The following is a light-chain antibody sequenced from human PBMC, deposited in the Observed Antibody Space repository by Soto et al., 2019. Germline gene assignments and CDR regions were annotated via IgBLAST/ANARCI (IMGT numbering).Light chain of an antibody. CDR2: SNN. CDR3: GAWDDSLHGPVV. J-gene: IGLJ2*01. Sequence: QSVLTQPPSASGTPGQRVTISCSGSSSNIGSNNVNWYQQLPGTAPKLLIYSNNQRPSGVPDRFSGSKSGTSASLAISGLQSEEEADYYCGAWDDSLHGPVVFGRGTKLTVL. V-gene: IGLV1-44*01. CDR1: SSNIGSNN.